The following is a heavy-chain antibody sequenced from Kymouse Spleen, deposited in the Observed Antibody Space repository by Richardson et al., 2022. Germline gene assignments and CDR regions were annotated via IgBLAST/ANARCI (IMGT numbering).Heavy chain of an antibody. Sequence: QVQLVQSGAEVKKPGASVKVSCKASGYTFTSYGISWVRQAPGQGLEWMGWISAYNGNTNYAQKLQGRVTMTTDTSTSTAYMELRSLRSDDTAVYYCARESSSSWNYYYYYGMDVWGQGTTVTVSS. J-gene: IGHJ6*02. CDR3: ARESSSSWNYYYYYGMDV. CDR2: ISAYNGNT. D-gene: IGHD6-13*01. V-gene: IGHV1-18*01. CDR1: GYTFTSYG.